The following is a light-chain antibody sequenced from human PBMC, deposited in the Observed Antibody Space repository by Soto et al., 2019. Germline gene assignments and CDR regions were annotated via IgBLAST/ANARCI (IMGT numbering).Light chain of an antibody. CDR3: QQYCSSSYT. CDR2: GAS. J-gene: IGKJ2*01. CDR1: QSVSSSY. V-gene: IGKV3-20*01. Sequence: EIVLTQSPGTLSLSPGERATLSCRASQSVSSSYLAWYQQKPGQAPRLLIYGASSRATGIPDRFCGSGSGTEFTLTISRLEPEDFTVYYCQQYCSSSYTFGQGTKLEIK.